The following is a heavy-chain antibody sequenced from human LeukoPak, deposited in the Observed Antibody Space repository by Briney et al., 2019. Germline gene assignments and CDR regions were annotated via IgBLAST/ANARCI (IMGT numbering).Heavy chain of an antibody. Sequence: GGSLRLSCAASGFTLSSYSMNWVRQAPGKGLEWVSSISSSSSYIYYADSVKGRFTISRDNAKSSLYLQMNSLRAEDTAVYYCARRRVYYYGMDVWGQGTTVTVSS. J-gene: IGHJ6*02. V-gene: IGHV3-21*01. CDR2: ISSSSSYI. CDR3: ARRRVYYYGMDV. CDR1: GFTLSSYS.